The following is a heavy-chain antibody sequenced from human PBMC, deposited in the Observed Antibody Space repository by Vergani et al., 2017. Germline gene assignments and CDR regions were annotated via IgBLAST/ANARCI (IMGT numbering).Heavy chain of an antibody. CDR2: IYYSGST. V-gene: IGHV4-59*01. Sequence: QVQLPESGPGLVKPSETLSLTCTVSGGSISSYYWSWIRQPPGKGLEWIGYIYYSGSTNYNPSLKSRVTISVDTSKNQFSLKLSSVTAADTAVYYCASAFWSGYYGYWGQGTLVTVSS. CDR3: ASAFWSGYYGY. D-gene: IGHD3-3*01. J-gene: IGHJ4*02. CDR1: GGSISSYY.